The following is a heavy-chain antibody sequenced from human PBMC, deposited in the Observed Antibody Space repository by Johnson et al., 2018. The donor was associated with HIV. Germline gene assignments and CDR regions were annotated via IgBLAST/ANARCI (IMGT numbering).Heavy chain of an antibody. CDR3: AKDRKWSSSWLRSGVAFDI. D-gene: IGHD6-13*01. CDR2: ISWNSGSI. Sequence: VQLVESGGGLVQPGRSLRLSCAASGFTFDDYAMHWVRQAPGKGLEWVSGISWNSGSIGYADSVKGRFTISRDNAKNSLYLQMNSLRAEDTALYYCAKDRKWSSSWLRSGVAFDIWGQGTKVIVSS. V-gene: IGHV3-9*01. J-gene: IGHJ3*02. CDR1: GFTFDDYA.